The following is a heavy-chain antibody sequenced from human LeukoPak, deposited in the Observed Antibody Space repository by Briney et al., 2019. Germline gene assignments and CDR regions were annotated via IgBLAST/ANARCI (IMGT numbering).Heavy chain of an antibody. CDR2: IKQDGSEK. V-gene: IGHV3-7*01. CDR1: GFTFSSYW. D-gene: IGHD6-19*01. Sequence: PGGSLRLSCAASGFTFSSYWMSWVRQAPGKGLEWVANIKQDGSEKYYVDSVKGRFTISRDNAKNSLYLQMNSLRAEDTAVYYCASSPSSGWYRYWGQGTLVTVSS. CDR3: ASSPSSGWYRY. J-gene: IGHJ4*02.